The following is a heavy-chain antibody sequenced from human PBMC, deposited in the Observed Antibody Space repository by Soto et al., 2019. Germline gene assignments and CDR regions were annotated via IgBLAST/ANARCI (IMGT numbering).Heavy chain of an antibody. J-gene: IGHJ2*01. CDR3: VKQGYTYGLIYWYFDL. CDR2: LSGRGTDT. Sequence: EVQLLESGGGLVQPGGSLRLSCVASGFSFSRYAMSWVRQAPGRGVEWVAGLSGRGTDTYFADSVQSRITISRDNSKNTMSLELSFVTADDTATYFCVKQGYTYGLIYWYFDLWGRGTLVTVSS. CDR1: GFSFSRYA. D-gene: IGHD2-15*01. V-gene: IGHV3-23*01.